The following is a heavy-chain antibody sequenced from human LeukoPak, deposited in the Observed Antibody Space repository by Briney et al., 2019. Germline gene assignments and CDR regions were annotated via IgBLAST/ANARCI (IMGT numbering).Heavy chain of an antibody. D-gene: IGHD6-19*01. V-gene: IGHV3-30-3*01. CDR3: ARDIQWLVRRGDY. J-gene: IGHJ4*02. CDR1: GFTFSSYA. CDR2: ISYGGSNK. Sequence: PGGSLRLSCAASGFTFSSYAMHWVRQAPGKGLEWVAVISYGGSNKYYADSVKGRFTISRDNSKNTLYLQMNSLRAEDTAVYYCARDIQWLVRRGDYWGQGTLVTVSS.